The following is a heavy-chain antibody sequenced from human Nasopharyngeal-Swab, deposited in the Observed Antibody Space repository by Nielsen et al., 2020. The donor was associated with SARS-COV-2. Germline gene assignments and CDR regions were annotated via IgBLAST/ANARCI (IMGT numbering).Heavy chain of an antibody. CDR2: IYSGGST. Sequence: GESLKISCAVSGFTVSSNYMSWVRQAPGKGLEWVSVIYSGGSTYYADSVKGRFTISRDNSKNTLYLQMNSLRAEDTAVYYCARVHRTAGVDYWGQGTLVTVSS. CDR3: ARVHRTAGVDY. V-gene: IGHV3-53*01. D-gene: IGHD1-14*01. J-gene: IGHJ4*02. CDR1: GFTVSSNY.